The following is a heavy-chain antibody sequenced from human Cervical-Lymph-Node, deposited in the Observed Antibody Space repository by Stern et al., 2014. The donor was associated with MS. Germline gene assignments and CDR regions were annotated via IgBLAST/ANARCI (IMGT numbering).Heavy chain of an antibody. J-gene: IGHJ6*02. CDR3: ARGAAPAYYYYGMDV. D-gene: IGHD6-13*01. CDR2: IYYSGST. Sequence: VQLVESGPGLVKPSETLSLTCTGSGGSISSYYWSWIRQPPGKGLEWIGNIYYSGSTNYNPSLKSRVTISVDTSKNQFSLKLSSVTAADTAVYYCARGAAPAYYYYGMDVWGQGTTVTVSS. CDR1: GGSISSYY. V-gene: IGHV4-59*01.